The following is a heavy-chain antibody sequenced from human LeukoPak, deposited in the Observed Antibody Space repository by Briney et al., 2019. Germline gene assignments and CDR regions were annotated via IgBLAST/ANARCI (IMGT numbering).Heavy chain of an antibody. V-gene: IGHV3-23*01. CDR1: GFTFSSYA. CDR3: AKIHWGIVVVPAAHFDY. J-gene: IGHJ4*02. CDR2: ISGSGGST. Sequence: GGSLRLSCAASGFTFSSYAMSWVRQAPGKGLEWVSAISGSGGSTYYADSVKGRFTISRDNSKNTLYLQMNSLRAEDTAVYYCAKIHWGIVVVPAAHFDYWGQGTLVTVAS. D-gene: IGHD2-2*01.